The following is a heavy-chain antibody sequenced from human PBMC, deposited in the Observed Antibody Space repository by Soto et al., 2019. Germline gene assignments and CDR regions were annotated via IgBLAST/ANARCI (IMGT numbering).Heavy chain of an antibody. CDR2: ISSSGSTI. D-gene: IGHD2-2*02. Sequence: GALRLSCSASGFTFSSYQMHWVRQAPGKGLECVSCISSSGSTIYYADSVKDRFTISRDNAKNSLYLQMNSLRDEDTAVYYCARGGIRYCSSTSCYKGVDYWGQGT. CDR3: ARGGIRYCSSTSCYKGVDY. J-gene: IGHJ4*02. CDR1: GFTFSSYQ. V-gene: IGHV3-48*03.